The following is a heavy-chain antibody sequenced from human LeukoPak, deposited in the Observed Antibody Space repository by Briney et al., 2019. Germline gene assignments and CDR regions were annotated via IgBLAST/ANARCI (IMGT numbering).Heavy chain of an antibody. CDR1: GPIVSTNY. Sequence: PGGSLRLSCAVSGPIVSTNYMSWVRQAPGKGLEWILILYVNENRYYADSVKGRFIISRDTSKNTLYLQMNSLRAEDTAMYYCVREDLGVDYWGQGTLVTVSS. CDR2: LYVNENR. CDR3: VREDLGVDY. D-gene: IGHD1-26*01. J-gene: IGHJ4*02. V-gene: IGHV3-53*01.